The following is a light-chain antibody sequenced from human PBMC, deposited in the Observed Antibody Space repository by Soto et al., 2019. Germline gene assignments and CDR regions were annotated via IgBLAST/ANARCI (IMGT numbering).Light chain of an antibody. CDR1: SSNIGNNY. J-gene: IGLJ3*02. CDR3: ATWDSILSAWL. CDR2: DNN. Sequence: QSVLTQPPSLSAAPGQTVTISCSGGSSNIGNNYVSWYQQVAGTTPKLLIFDNNKRPSGIPDRFSGSKSGTSATLGIAGLQTGDAADYYCATWDSILSAWLFGGGTQLTVL. V-gene: IGLV1-51*01.